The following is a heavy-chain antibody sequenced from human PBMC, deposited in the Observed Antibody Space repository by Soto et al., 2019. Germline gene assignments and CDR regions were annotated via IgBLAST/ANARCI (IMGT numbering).Heavy chain of an antibody. V-gene: IGHV4-31*03. D-gene: IGHD6-19*01. CDR3: ASQASGWYPDY. J-gene: IGHJ4*02. Sequence: QVQLQESGPGLVKPSQTLSLTCTVSGGSISSGGYYWSWLRQHPGKGLEWIGYIFDSGTTYYNPSLNRRVTISVDPSKSQFSLRLTSVTATDTAVYYCASQASGWYPDYWGQGTLVTVSS. CDR2: IFDSGTT. CDR1: GGSISSGGYY.